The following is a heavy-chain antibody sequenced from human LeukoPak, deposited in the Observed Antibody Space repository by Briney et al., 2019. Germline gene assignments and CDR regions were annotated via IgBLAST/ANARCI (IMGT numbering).Heavy chain of an antibody. Sequence: GGSLRLSCTASGFTFSTYNLNWVRQAPGKGLEWVSFIDSSTSTKYYADSVRGRFTISRDNAKNSLYLQMSSLRDEDTAVYYCARCAYGEDYFDYWGQGTLVTVSS. V-gene: IGHV3-48*02. D-gene: IGHD4-17*01. CDR1: GFTFSTYN. CDR3: ARCAYGEDYFDY. CDR2: IDSSTSTK. J-gene: IGHJ4*02.